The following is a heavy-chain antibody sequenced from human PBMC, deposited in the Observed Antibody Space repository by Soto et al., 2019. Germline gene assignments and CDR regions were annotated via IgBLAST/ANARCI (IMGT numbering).Heavy chain of an antibody. CDR2: ISHDGSNT. CDR1: GFSFSSYA. Sequence: QVQLVESGGGVVQPGTSLRLSCGASGFSFSSYAMNWVRQAPGKGLEWVAVISHDGSNTYYGDSVKGRFTISRDNSENTLFLQMNSPRAEDTAVYYCAKPYYGAGSYYTDAFDVW. V-gene: IGHV3-30*18. J-gene: IGHJ3*01. CDR3: AKPYYGAGSYYTDAFDV. D-gene: IGHD3-10*01.